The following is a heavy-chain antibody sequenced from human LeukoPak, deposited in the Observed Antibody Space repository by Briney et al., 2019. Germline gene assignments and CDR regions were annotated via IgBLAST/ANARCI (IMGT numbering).Heavy chain of an antibody. J-gene: IGHJ5*02. CDR3: ARHDTTSGSYYRRRTWFDP. D-gene: IGHD3-10*01. CDR1: GGSFSGYY. Sequence: PSETRSLTGAVYGGSFSGYYWSWIRQFPGKGLEWIGEINHSGSTNYNPSLKSRVTISVDTSKNQFSLKLSSVTAADTAVFYCARHDTTSGSYYRRRTWFDPWGQGTLVTVSS. V-gene: IGHV4-34*01. CDR2: INHSGST.